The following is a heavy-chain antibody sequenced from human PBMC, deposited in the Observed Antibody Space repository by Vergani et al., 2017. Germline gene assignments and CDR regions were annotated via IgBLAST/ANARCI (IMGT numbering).Heavy chain of an antibody. V-gene: IGHV1-3*01. J-gene: IGHJ4*02. Sequence: QVQLVQSGAEVKKPGASVKVSCKASGYTFTSYAMHWVRQAPGQRLEWMGWINAGNGNTKYSQKFQGRVTITRDTSASTADMELSSLRSEDTAVYYCAREVGATSYVDYWGQGTLVTVSS. CDR2: INAGNGNT. CDR1: GYTFTSYA. CDR3: AREVGATSYVDY. D-gene: IGHD1-26*01.